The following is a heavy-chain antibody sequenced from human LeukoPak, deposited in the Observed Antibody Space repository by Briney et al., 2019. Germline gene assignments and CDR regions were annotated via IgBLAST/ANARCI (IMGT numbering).Heavy chain of an antibody. CDR1: GYTFTSYY. Sequence: GASVKVSCKASGYTFTSYYMRWVRQAPGQGLEWMGIINPSGGSTSYAQKFQGRVTMTRDMSTSTVYMELSSLRSEDTAVYYCARESIRDSSGSIFDYWGQGTLVTVSS. CDR3: ARESIRDSSGSIFDY. J-gene: IGHJ4*02. CDR2: INPSGGST. D-gene: IGHD3-22*01. V-gene: IGHV1-46*01.